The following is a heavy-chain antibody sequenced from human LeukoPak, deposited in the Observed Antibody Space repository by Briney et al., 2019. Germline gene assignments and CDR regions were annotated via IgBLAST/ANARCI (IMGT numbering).Heavy chain of an antibody. CDR3: ARVGSSGWSPPDY. V-gene: IGHV4-59*01. CDR1: GGSISSYY. Sequence: SETLSLTCTVSGGSISSYYWSWIRQPPGKGLEWIGYIYYSGSTNYNPSLKSRVTISVDTSKNQFSLKLSSVTAADTAVYYCARVGSSGWSPPDYWGQGTLVTVSS. CDR2: IYYSGST. D-gene: IGHD6-19*01. J-gene: IGHJ4*02.